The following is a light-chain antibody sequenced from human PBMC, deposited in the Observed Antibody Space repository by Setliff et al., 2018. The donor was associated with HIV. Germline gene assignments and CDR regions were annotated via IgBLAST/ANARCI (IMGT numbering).Light chain of an antibody. Sequence: QSALAQPASVSGSPGQPITISCTGTSSDIGAYDYDSWYQQHPGKAPKLIIYDVSSRPSGVSYRFSGSKSDNTASLTISGLQAEDEADYYCYSSTTSSTWVFGGGTKVTVL. V-gene: IGLV2-14*03. CDR3: YSSTTSSTWV. CDR2: DVS. J-gene: IGLJ3*02. CDR1: SSDIGAYDY.